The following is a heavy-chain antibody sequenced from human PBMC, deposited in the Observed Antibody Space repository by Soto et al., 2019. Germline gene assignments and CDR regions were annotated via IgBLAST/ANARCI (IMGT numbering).Heavy chain of an antibody. CDR3: ARDRGAAARPAYYYYYGMDV. J-gene: IGHJ6*02. CDR2: INHSGST. V-gene: IGHV4-34*01. Sequence: QVQLQQWGAGLLKPSETLSLTCAVYGGSFSGYYWSWIRQPPGKGLEWIGEINHSGSTNYNPSLKGRVTISVDTSKNQFSLKVSSVTGADTAVYYCARDRGAAARPAYYYYYGMDVWGQGTTVTVSS. D-gene: IGHD6-13*01. CDR1: GGSFSGYY.